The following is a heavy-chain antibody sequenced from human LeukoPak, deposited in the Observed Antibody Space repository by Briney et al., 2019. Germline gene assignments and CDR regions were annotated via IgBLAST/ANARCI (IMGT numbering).Heavy chain of an antibody. J-gene: IGHJ4*02. CDR3: STGGYFYDY. CDR1: GFTFSNAW. CDR2: IKSKPDGGTT. Sequence: GGSLRLPCVGSGFTFSNAWMNWVRQAPGKGLEWVGRIKSKPDGGTTDYAAPVKGRFTISRDDSKTTVYLQMKSLKTEDTAVYYCSTGGYFYDYWGQGTLVTVSS. D-gene: IGHD2-21*01. V-gene: IGHV3-15*01.